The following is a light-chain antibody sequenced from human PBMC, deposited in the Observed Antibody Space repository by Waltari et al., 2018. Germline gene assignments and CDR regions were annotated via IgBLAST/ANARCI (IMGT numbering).Light chain of an antibody. V-gene: IGLV2-23*01. CDR3: QSFDRSSVV. CDR1: SSDVGNSKL. Sequence: QSALTQPASVSGSPGQSITISCTGTSSDVGNSKLVSWYQRHPGKAPRLMIYEGTKRPSGVSNRFSGSKSGNTASLTISGLQSEDEADYYCQSFDRSSVVFGGGTKLTVL. CDR2: EGT. J-gene: IGLJ2*01.